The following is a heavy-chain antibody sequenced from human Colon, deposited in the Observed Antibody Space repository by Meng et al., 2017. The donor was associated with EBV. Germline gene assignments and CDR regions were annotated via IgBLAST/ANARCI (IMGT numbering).Heavy chain of an antibody. Sequence: QGQPQGSGPGLGKPSKTLSLTCTVSGGSVSSGGYYGTWIRQHPGKGLEWFGHIYYSGSTFYNPSLKRRVIISIDTSKNQFSLNLRSVTAADTAVYYCARVSSGWDYFDYWGQGTLVTVSS. CDR1: GGSVSSGGYY. J-gene: IGHJ4*02. V-gene: IGHV4-31*03. CDR3: ARVSSGWDYFDY. CDR2: IYYSGST. D-gene: IGHD6-19*01.